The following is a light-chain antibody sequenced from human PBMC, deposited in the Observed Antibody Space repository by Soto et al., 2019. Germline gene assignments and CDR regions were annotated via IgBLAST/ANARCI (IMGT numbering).Light chain of an antibody. CDR2: GVK. V-gene: IGLV2-14*01. J-gene: IGLJ1*01. CDR3: SSYTTSYFYV. Sequence: QSALTQPASVSGSPGQSITISCTGSGRDIGAYDYVSWYQQHPGKAPKLLIYGVKNRPSGVSYRFSASKSAFTASPTISGLQADDEAHYYCSSYTTSYFYVFGPGTKVTVL. CDR1: GRDIGAYDY.